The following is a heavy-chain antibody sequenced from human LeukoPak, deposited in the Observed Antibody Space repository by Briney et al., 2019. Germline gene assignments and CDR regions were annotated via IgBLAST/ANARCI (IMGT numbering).Heavy chain of an antibody. V-gene: IGHV3-30*02. Sequence: PGGSLRLSCAASGFTFSSYGMHWVRQAPGKGLEWVAFIRYDGSNKYYADSVKGRFTISRDNSKNTLYLQMNSLRAEDTAVYYCAKSGYYDILTGYRSYYYYYMDVWGKGTTVTISS. J-gene: IGHJ6*03. D-gene: IGHD3-9*01. CDR1: GFTFSSYG. CDR2: IRYDGSNK. CDR3: AKSGYYDILTGYRSYYYYYMDV.